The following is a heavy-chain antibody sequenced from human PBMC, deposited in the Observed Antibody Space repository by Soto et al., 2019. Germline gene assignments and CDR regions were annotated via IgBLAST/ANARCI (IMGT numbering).Heavy chain of an antibody. Sequence: ASVKVSCKASGYTFTGYYMHWVRQAPGQGLEWMGWINPYSGSTNYAQKFQGRVTMTRDTSISTAYMELRSLRSDDTAVYYCARDQIAVAALYGMDVWGQGTTVTVSS. V-gene: IGHV1-2*02. CDR1: GYTFTGYY. J-gene: IGHJ6*02. CDR3: ARDQIAVAALYGMDV. CDR2: INPYSGST. D-gene: IGHD6-19*01.